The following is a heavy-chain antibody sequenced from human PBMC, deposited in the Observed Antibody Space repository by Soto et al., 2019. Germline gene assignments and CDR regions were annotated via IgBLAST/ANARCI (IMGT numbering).Heavy chain of an antibody. CDR1: GFSFSNHN. CDR2: ISSSGTSI. Sequence: EVQLVESGGGLVQPGGSLRLSCVASGFSFSNHNMNWVRQAPGKGLEWISYISSSGTSIYYADSVKGRFTISRDNAKNSLYLQMNSLRVEDTAVYYCARSGNYRLDYWGQGTLVTVSS. V-gene: IGHV3-48*01. J-gene: IGHJ4*02. D-gene: IGHD1-26*01. CDR3: ARSGNYRLDY.